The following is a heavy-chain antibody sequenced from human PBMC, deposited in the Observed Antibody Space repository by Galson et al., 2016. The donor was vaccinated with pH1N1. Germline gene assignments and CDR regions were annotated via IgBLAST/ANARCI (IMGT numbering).Heavy chain of an antibody. Sequence: TLSFTCTLSRGSISDKDYSWSWIRQPPGKGLEWIGYISHTGSTCFNPSLKSRLTISLGGSRKQFSLKLTSVTAADTAVYYCARLTGVFETADAFDIWGQGTMVTVTP. CDR3: ARLTGVFETADAFDI. CDR2: ISHTGST. CDR1: RGSISDKDYS. J-gene: IGHJ3*02. D-gene: IGHD2-8*01. V-gene: IGHV4-30-2*01.